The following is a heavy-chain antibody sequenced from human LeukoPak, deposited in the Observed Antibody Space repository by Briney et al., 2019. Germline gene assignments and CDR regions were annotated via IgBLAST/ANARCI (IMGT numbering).Heavy chain of an antibody. D-gene: IGHD6-13*01. J-gene: IGHJ4*02. CDR3: ARDTGEQAAAGTFGY. CDR1: GASISSYD. CDR2: IYTSGST. Sequence: SETLSLTCTVSGASISSYDWSWIRQPAGKGLEWIGRIYTSGSTNYHPSLKSRVNLSVDTSKNQFSLKLSSVTAADTAVYYCARDTGEQAAAGTFGYWGQGTLVTVSS. V-gene: IGHV4-4*07.